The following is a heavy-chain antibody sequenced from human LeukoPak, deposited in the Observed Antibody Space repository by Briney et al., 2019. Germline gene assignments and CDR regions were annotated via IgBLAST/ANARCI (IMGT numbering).Heavy chain of an antibody. J-gene: IGHJ4*02. V-gene: IGHV3-48*01. CDR2: ISSSSSTI. D-gene: IGHD1-14*01. CDR1: GFSFNTYA. Sequence: PGGSVRLSCEASGFSFNTYAMSWVLQAPGKGLEWVSYISSSSSTIYYADSVKGRFTISRDNAKNSLYLQMNSLRAEDTAVYYCAREAPEGPNVDYWGQGTLVTVSS. CDR3: AREAPEGPNVDY.